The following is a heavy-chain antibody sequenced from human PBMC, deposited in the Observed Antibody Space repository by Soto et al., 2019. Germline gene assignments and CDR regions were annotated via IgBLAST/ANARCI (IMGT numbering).Heavy chain of an antibody. D-gene: IGHD5-12*01. Sequence: QVQLVQSGAEVKKPGASVHVSCKASGYTFTSYGISWVRQAPGQGLEWMGWISAYNGNTNYAQKLQGRVTMTTDTSTSTAYMELRSLRSDDTAVYYCARAREWLRLRTDSNHVSDYWGQGTLVTVFS. J-gene: IGHJ4*02. V-gene: IGHV1-18*01. CDR3: ARAREWLRLRTDSNHVSDY. CDR2: ISAYNGNT. CDR1: GYTFTSYG.